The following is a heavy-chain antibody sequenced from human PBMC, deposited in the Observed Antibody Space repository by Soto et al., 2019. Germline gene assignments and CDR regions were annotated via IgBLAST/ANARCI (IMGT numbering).Heavy chain of an antibody. CDR2: TAYTGNT. D-gene: IGHD1-7*01. Sequence: SETLSLTCVVSGGSITSYHWSWIRQFPGKGLEWIAYTAYTGNTNYNPSLKSRVTVSIDTSKNQFFLTVNSVTAADSAVYYCARESGDNWDYEAYWGQGTPVTVSS. CDR1: GGSITSYH. J-gene: IGHJ4*02. CDR3: ARESGDNWDYEAY. V-gene: IGHV4-59*12.